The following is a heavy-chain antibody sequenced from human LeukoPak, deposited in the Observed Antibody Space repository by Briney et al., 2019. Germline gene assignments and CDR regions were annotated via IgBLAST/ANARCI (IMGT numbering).Heavy chain of an antibody. Sequence: GGSLTLSCTASGFGFGDYSISWVRKAPGQGLDWVSVIYSCGSTYYADYVNGRITISRHNSKNTLYIQMNSLRADETAVYYCARNKRKYGDYYDYGIDVWGQGTTVTVSS. CDR3: ARNKRKYGDYYDYGIDV. J-gene: IGHJ6*02. CDR2: IYSCGST. CDR1: GFGFGDYS. V-gene: IGHV3-53*04. D-gene: IGHD4-17*01.